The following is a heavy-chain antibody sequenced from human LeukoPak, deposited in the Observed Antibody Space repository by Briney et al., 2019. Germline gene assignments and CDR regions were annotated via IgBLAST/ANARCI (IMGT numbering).Heavy chain of an antibody. J-gene: IGHJ4*02. CDR2: ISGSGGST. Sequence: GGSLRLSCAASGFTFSSYAMSWVRQAPGKGLEWVSAISGSGGSTYYADSVKGRFTISRDNSKNTLYLQMNSLRAEDTAVYYCARDTGCSGGSCYSFYDYWGQGTLVTVSS. D-gene: IGHD2-15*01. V-gene: IGHV3-23*01. CDR3: ARDTGCSGGSCYSFYDY. CDR1: GFTFSSYA.